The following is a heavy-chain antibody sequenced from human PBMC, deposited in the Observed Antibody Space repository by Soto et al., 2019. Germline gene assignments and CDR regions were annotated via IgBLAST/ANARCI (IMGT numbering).Heavy chain of an antibody. D-gene: IGHD1-26*01. CDR1: GYSISSSNW. CDR3: ARRETQGPIDY. J-gene: IGHJ4*02. CDR2: IYYSGTT. V-gene: IGHV4-28*01. Sequence: QVQLQESGPGLVKPSDTLSLTCAVSGYSISSSNWWGWIRQPPGKGLEWIGYIYYSGTTYYNPSLKSRVTMAVATSKNQFSLTLTSVTAVDTAVYYCARRETQGPIDYWGQGTLVTVSS.